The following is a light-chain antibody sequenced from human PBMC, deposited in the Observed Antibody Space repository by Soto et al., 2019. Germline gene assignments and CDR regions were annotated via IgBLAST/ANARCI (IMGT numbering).Light chain of an antibody. CDR2: EIN. J-gene: IGLJ6*01. Sequence: QSVLTQPASVSGSPGQSITISCTGTSRNVGSYKLVSWYQQHPGTAPKLMIFEINKRPSGVSNRFSGSKSDNTASLTISGLKVEDDADYYHCSSGGITAYVFGAGTKLTVL. CDR1: SRNVGSYKL. V-gene: IGLV2-23*02. CDR3: CSSGGITAYV.